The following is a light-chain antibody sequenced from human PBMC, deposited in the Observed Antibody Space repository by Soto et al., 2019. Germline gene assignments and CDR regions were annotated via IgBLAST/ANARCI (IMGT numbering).Light chain of an antibody. Sequence: EIVLTQSPATLSLSPGERATLSCRASQSVSSYLAWYQQKPGQAPRLLIHDASNRATGIPARFSGSGSGTDFTLTISSLEPEDFAVYYCQQPGSWTFGQGTKVEIK. J-gene: IGKJ1*01. CDR3: QQPGSWT. CDR2: DAS. CDR1: QSVSSY. V-gene: IGKV3-11*01.